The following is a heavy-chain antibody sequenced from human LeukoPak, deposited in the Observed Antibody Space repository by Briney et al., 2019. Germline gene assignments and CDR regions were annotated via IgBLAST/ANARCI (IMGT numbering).Heavy chain of an antibody. Sequence: GGSLRLSCAASGFTFSTYAMSWVRQAPGKGLEWVSAINNSGGRTYYADSVKGRFTISRDNSKNTQYLQMNSLRAEDTAIYYCARKGEERLKPFDYWGQGTLVTVSS. CDR1: GFTFSTYA. CDR3: ARKGEERLKPFDY. D-gene: IGHD3-16*01. V-gene: IGHV3-23*01. CDR2: INNSGGRT. J-gene: IGHJ4*02.